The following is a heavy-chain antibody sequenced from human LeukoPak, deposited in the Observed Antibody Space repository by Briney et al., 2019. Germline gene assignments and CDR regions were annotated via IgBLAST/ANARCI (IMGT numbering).Heavy chain of an antibody. CDR3: AKGRGRTVTTGNFDY. CDR2: ISGSGGST. D-gene: IGHD4-17*01. J-gene: IGHJ4*02. CDR1: GFTFSSYA. V-gene: IGHV3-23*01. Sequence: GGSLRLSCAASGFTFSSYAMSWVRQAPGKGLEWVSAISGSGGSTYYADSVKGRFTISRDNSKNTLYLQMNSLRAEDTAVYYCAKGRGRTVTTGNFDYWGQGTLVTVSS.